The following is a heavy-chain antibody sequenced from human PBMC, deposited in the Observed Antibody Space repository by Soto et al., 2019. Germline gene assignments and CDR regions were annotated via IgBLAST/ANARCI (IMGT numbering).Heavy chain of an antibody. CDR3: AKPKLVVPAPDWLDP. D-gene: IGHD2-2*01. CDR2: ISGSGGST. J-gene: IGHJ5*02. Sequence: PGGSLRLSCAASGFTFSSYAMSWVRQAPGKGLEWVSAISGSGGSTYYADSVKGRFTISRDNSKNTLYLQMNSLRAEDTAVYYCAKPKLVVPAPDWLDPWGQGTLVTVSS. CDR1: GFTFSSYA. V-gene: IGHV3-23*01.